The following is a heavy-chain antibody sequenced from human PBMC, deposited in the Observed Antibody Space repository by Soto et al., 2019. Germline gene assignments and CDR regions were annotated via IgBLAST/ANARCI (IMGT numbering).Heavy chain of an antibody. J-gene: IGHJ4*02. V-gene: IGHV1-69*02. Sequence: QVQLVQSGAEVKKPGSSVKVSCTASEGTFNSYTISWVRQAPGQGLEWMGRVIPILGMADFAQRFQGRVMXTXDXXTSTGCMMLSSLRSDDTAIYYCATNYGSGSTHFDYWGQGTQVTVSS. D-gene: IGHD3-10*01. CDR1: EGTFNSYT. CDR2: VIPILGMA. CDR3: ATNYGSGSTHFDY.